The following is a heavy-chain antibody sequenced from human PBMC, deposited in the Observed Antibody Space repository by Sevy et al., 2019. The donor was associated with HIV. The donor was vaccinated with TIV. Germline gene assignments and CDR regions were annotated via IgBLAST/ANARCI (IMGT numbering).Heavy chain of an antibody. V-gene: IGHV1-69*13. Sequence: ASVKVSCKASGDTFSSYAISWVRQAPGQGLEWMGGIIPIFGTANYAQKFQGRVTITADESTSTAYMELSSLRSEDTAVYYCAKSPHTMIVDYYFDYWGRGTLVTVSS. CDR1: GDTFSSYA. CDR3: AKSPHTMIVDYYFDY. D-gene: IGHD3-22*01. CDR2: IIPIFGTA. J-gene: IGHJ4*02.